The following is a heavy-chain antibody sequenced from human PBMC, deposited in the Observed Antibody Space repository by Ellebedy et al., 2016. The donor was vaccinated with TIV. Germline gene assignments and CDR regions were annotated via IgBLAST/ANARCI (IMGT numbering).Heavy chain of an antibody. J-gene: IGHJ6*02. V-gene: IGHV3-30-3*01. CDR1: GFTFSSYA. Sequence: GGSLRLSCAASGFTFSSYAMHWVRQAPGKGLEWVAVISYDGSNKYYADSVKGRFTISRDNSKNTLYLQMNSLRAEDTAVYYCARRADYVPYYYYGMDVWGQGTTVTVSS. CDR2: ISYDGSNK. CDR3: ARRADYVPYYYYGMDV. D-gene: IGHD4-17*01.